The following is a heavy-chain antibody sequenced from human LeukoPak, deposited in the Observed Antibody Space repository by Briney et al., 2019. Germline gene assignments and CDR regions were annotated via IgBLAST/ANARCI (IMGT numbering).Heavy chain of an antibody. J-gene: IGHJ6*03. D-gene: IGHD3-10*01. CDR2: IYHSGST. V-gene: IGHV4-38-2*02. Sequence: SETLSLTCTVAGYPISSGYYWGWIRQPPGKGLEWIGNIYHSGSTYYNSSLKSRVTISVDTSKNQFSLKLSSVTAADTAVYYCARARGPYYYYYMDVWGKGTTVTVSS. CDR3: ARARGPYYYYYMDV. CDR1: GYPISSGYY.